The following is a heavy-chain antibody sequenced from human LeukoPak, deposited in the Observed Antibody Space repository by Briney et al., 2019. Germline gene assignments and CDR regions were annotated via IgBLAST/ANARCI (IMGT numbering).Heavy chain of an antibody. V-gene: IGHV4-4*07. CDR2: IYTSGST. CDR1: GGSISSYY. Sequence: PSETLSLTCIVSGGSISSYYWSWVRQPAGKGLEWIGRIYTSGSTNYNPSLKSRVTMSVDTSKNQFSLKLSSVTAADTAVYYCARDHPTASLDYWGQGTLVTVSS. D-gene: IGHD4-11*01. J-gene: IGHJ4*02. CDR3: ARDHPTASLDY.